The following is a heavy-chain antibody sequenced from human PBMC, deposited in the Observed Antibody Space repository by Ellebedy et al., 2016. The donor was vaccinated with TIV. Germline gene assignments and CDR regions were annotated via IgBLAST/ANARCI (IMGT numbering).Heavy chain of an antibody. V-gene: IGHV4-39*01. CDR3: ARPLRSTVTTSIYFDY. CDR2: IYYSGST. J-gene: IGHJ4*02. Sequence: SETLSLTXSVSGAATSSSRYFWGWFRQPPGEGLDWIGMIYYSGSTYYNPSLNSRVTISIDTSKNQFSLNLSSVTAADTAVYYCARPLRSTVTTSIYFDYWGQGTRVTVSS. CDR1: GAATSSSRYF. D-gene: IGHD4-17*01.